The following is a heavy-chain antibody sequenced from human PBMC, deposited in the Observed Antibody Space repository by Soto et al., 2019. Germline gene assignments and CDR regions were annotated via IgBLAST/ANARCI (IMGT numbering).Heavy chain of an antibody. D-gene: IGHD3-9*01. V-gene: IGHV3-23*01. Sequence: GGSLRLSCAASGFTFSSYAMSWVRQAPGKGLEWVSAISGSGGSTYYADSVKGRFTISRDNAKNSLYLQMNSLRAEDSAVYYCARPSSFFDSYYFAYWGQGTPVTVSS. CDR1: GFTFSSYA. J-gene: IGHJ4*02. CDR2: ISGSGGST. CDR3: ARPSSFFDSYYFAY.